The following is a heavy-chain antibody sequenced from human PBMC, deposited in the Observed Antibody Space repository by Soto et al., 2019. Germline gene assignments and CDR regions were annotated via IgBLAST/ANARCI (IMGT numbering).Heavy chain of an antibody. CDR2: ISWNSGSI. J-gene: IGHJ6*03. CDR3: AKSRAYYYMDV. V-gene: IGHV3-9*01. CDR1: GFTFDDYA. Sequence: EVQLVESGGGLVQPVRSLRLSFAASGFTFDDYAMHWVRQAPGKGLEWVSGISWNSGSIGYADSVKGRFDISRDNDKNSLYLQMNSLRAEDTALYYCAKSRAYYYMDVWGKGTTVTVSS.